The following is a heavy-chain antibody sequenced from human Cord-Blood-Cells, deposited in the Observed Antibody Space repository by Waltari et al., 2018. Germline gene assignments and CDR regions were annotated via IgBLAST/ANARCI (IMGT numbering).Heavy chain of an antibody. J-gene: IGHJ4*02. Sequence: QVQLVQSGAEVKKPGASVKVSCKASGYTFTGYYMHWVRQAPGQGLEWMGWINPNSGGTNYAQKFQGWVTMTRDTSISTAYMELSRLRSDDTAVYYCARAYYGSGSYYNFDYWGQGTLVTVSS. CDR3: ARAYYGSGSYYNFDY. CDR2: INPNSGGT. D-gene: IGHD3-10*01. V-gene: IGHV1-2*04. CDR1: GYTFTGYY.